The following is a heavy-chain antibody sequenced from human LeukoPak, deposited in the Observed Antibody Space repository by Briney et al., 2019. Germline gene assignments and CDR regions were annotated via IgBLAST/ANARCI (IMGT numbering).Heavy chain of an antibody. J-gene: IGHJ4*02. Sequence: ASVKVSCKASGYTFTGYYMHWVRQAPGQGLEWMGWINPNSGGTNYAQKFQGRVTMTRDTSISTAYMELSRLRSDDTAVYYCARDSELSAMVDYWGQGTLVTVPS. CDR1: GYTFTGYY. CDR3: ARDSELSAMVDY. V-gene: IGHV1-2*02. D-gene: IGHD5-18*01. CDR2: INPNSGGT.